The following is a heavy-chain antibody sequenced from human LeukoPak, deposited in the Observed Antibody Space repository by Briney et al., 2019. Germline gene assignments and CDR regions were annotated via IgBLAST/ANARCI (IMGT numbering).Heavy chain of an antibody. J-gene: IGHJ4*02. Sequence: GGSLRLSCAASGFTFSDYAMSWVRQAPGKGLEWVSLIIGSGGTTYYADSVKGRFTISRDNSKNTLYLQMNSLRAEDTAVYHWAKGVNGGIDYWGQGTLVTVSS. V-gene: IGHV3-23*01. CDR1: GFTFSDYA. CDR3: AKGVNGGIDY. CDR2: IIGSGGTT. D-gene: IGHD4-23*01.